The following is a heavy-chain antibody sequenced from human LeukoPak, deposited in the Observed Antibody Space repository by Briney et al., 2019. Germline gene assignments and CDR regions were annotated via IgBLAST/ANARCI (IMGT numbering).Heavy chain of an antibody. CDR2: ISSSGSTI. V-gene: IGHV3-48*03. CDR3: ARYGSGYDFDY. Sequence: PGGSLRLSCAASGFTFSSYEMNWVRQAPGKWLEWVSYISSSGSTIYYADSVKGRFTISRDNAKNSLYLQMNSLRAEDTAVYYCARYGSGYDFDYWGQGTLVTVSS. D-gene: IGHD5-12*01. J-gene: IGHJ4*02. CDR1: GFTFSSYE.